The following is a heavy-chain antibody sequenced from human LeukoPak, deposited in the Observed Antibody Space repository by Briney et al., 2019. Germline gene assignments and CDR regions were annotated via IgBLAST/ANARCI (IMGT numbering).Heavy chain of an antibody. CDR2: ISTYNGDT. Sequence: ASVKVSCKASGYPFTSYGISWVRQAPGQGLERMEWISTYNGDTNYAQRFHGRVTMTTDTSTSTAYIELRSLTSDDTAAYYCAREWWGYDVLTGDNWFDPWGQGTLVIVSS. J-gene: IGHJ5*02. V-gene: IGHV1-18*01. CDR1: GYPFTSYG. D-gene: IGHD3-9*01. CDR3: AREWWGYDVLTGDNWFDP.